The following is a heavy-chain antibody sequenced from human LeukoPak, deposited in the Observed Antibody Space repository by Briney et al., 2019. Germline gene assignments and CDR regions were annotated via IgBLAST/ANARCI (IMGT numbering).Heavy chain of an antibody. Sequence: SETLSLICTVSGGSISSYYWSWIRQPPGKGLEWIGYIYYSGSTNYNPSLKSRVTVSVDTSKNQFSLKLSSVTAADTAVYYCARAEYEGFGYWGQGTLVTVSS. CDR1: GGSISSYY. J-gene: IGHJ4*02. D-gene: IGHD6-6*01. V-gene: IGHV4-59*01. CDR2: IYYSGST. CDR3: ARAEYEGFGY.